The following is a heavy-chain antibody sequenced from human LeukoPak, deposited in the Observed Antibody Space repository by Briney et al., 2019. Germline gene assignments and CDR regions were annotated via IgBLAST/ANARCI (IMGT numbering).Heavy chain of an antibody. CDR1: GFTFSRYG. CDR2: IWSDGNNK. CDR3: ARDLGHTSGLDY. V-gene: IGHV3-33*01. Sequence: PGGSLRLSCAASGFTFSRYGMHWVRQVPGKGLEWVAIIWSDGNNKYYADAVKDRFTISRDNSKNTLYLQMNSLRAEDTAVYYCARDLGHTSGLDYWGQGTLVTVSS. D-gene: IGHD3-10*01. J-gene: IGHJ4*02.